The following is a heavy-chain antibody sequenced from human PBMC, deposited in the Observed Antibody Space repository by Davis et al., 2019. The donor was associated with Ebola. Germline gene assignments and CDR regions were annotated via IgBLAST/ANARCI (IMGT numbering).Heavy chain of an antibody. CDR2: ISGSGGST. D-gene: IGHD2-2*02. V-gene: IGHV3-23*01. Sequence: GESLKISCAASGFTFSNYAMSWVRQAPGKGLEWVSAISGSGGSTYYADSVKGRFTISRDNSKNTLYLQMNSLRAEDTAVYYCAKQYQPLLYGGFDPWGQGTLVTVSS. CDR3: AKQYQPLLYGGFDP. CDR1: GFTFSNYA. J-gene: IGHJ5*02.